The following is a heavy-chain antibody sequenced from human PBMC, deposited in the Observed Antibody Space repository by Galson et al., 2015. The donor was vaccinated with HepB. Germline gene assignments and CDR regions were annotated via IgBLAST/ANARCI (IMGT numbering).Heavy chain of an antibody. CDR3: AKDEGTTVFVAFDI. Sequence: SLRLSCAASGFTFDGYAMHWVRQAPGKGLEWVSGINWDSGSIGYADSVKGRFTISRDNAKNSLYLQMNSLRPDDTALYYCAKDEGTTVFVAFDIWGQGTMVTVSS. CDR1: GFTFDGYA. CDR2: INWDSGSI. J-gene: IGHJ3*02. V-gene: IGHV3-9*01. D-gene: IGHD1/OR15-1a*01.